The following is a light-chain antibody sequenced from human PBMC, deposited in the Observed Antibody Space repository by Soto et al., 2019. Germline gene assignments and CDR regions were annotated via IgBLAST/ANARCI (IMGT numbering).Light chain of an antibody. CDR1: SSDVGGYNY. V-gene: IGLV2-14*01. J-gene: IGLJ2*01. CDR2: DVY. Sequence: QSVLTQPASVSGSPGQSITISCTGTSSDVGGYNYVSWFQQHPCKAPNLMIYDVYRRPSGVSYRFSGSKSGNTASLTISGLQAEDEADYYCSSYTTRSTVVFGGRTKLTVL. CDR3: SSYTTRSTVV.